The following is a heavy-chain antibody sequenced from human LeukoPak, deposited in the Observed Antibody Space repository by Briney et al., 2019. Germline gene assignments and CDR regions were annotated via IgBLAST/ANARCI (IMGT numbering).Heavy chain of an antibody. V-gene: IGHV3-7*04. J-gene: IGHJ4*02. CDR1: GFSISSHW. CDR3: ARGQVQVLPAY. CDR2: TNQDGSEK. Sequence: GGSLRLSCAASGFSISSHWMSWVRQAPGTGLEWVANTNQDGSEKYYVDSVKGRFTISRDNAKNSLYLQMNSLRAEDTAVYYCARGQVQVLPAYWGQGTLVTVSS. D-gene: IGHD1-14*01.